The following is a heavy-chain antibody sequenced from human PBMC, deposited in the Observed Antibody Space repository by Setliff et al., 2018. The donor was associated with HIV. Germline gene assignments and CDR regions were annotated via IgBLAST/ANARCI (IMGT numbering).Heavy chain of an antibody. CDR1: GDSLNNDNHR. D-gene: IGHD3-10*01. J-gene: IGHJ5*02. CDR2: VQTSGST. Sequence: LSLTCTVSGDSLNNDNHRWAWIRQPAGRGLEWIGHVQTSGSTKYNASLTGRVSFSIDTSTNQFSLKLTSVTAADTAVYCARDRRGSGSFFPSWFDPWGRGTLVTVSS. CDR3: ARDRRGSGSFFPSWFDP. V-gene: IGHV4-61*09.